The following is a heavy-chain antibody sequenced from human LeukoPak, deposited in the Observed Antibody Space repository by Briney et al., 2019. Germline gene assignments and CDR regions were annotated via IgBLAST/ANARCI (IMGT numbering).Heavy chain of an antibody. CDR3: ARDVRQISAFDI. CDR1: GFTVSSNY. J-gene: IGHJ3*02. CDR2: IYSGGNT. Sequence: PGGSLRLSCAASGFTVSSNYMNWVRQAPGKGLEWVSVIYSGGNTYYADSVQGRFTMSRDSSKNTLYLQMNSLRAEDTAVYYCARDVRQISAFDIWGQGTMVTVSS. D-gene: IGHD2-15*01. V-gene: IGHV3-66*01.